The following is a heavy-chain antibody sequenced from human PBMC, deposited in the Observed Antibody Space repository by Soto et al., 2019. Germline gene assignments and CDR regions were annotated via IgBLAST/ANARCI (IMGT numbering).Heavy chain of an antibody. Sequence: GGSLRLSCAASGFTFSDYYMSWIRQAPGKGLEWVSYISSSGSIIYYADSVKGRFTISRDNAKNSLYLQLNSLRAEDTAVYYCARDLGYYASDGYFDYWGQGTVVTVSS. V-gene: IGHV3-11*01. CDR1: GFTFSDYY. J-gene: IGHJ4*02. CDR2: ISSSGSII. D-gene: IGHD3-22*01. CDR3: ARDLGYYASDGYFDY.